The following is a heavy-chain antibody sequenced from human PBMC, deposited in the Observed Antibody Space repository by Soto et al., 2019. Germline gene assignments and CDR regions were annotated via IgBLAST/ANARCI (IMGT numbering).Heavy chain of an antibody. Sequence: GGSLRLSCAASGFTFSSYWMSWVRQAPGKGLEWVANIKQDGSEKYYVDSVKGRFTISRDNAKNSLYLQMNSLRAEDTAVYYCARVGPTIAARLFDYWGQGTLVTVSS. V-gene: IGHV3-7*01. CDR2: IKQDGSEK. J-gene: IGHJ4*02. CDR1: GFTFSSYW. CDR3: ARVGPTIAARLFDY. D-gene: IGHD6-6*01.